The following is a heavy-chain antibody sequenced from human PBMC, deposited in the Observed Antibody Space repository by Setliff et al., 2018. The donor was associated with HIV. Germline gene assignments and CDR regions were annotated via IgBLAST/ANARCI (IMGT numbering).Heavy chain of an antibody. D-gene: IGHD1-26*01. Sequence: SLRLSCVVSGFNFSDDYMSWIRQAPGKGLEWVSYISSTGYADSVKGRFTISRDNAENSLYLQMKSLRAEDTAVYYCARSSGIMGGAFDIWGQGTMVTVSS. J-gene: IGHJ3*02. V-gene: IGHV3-11*06. CDR3: ARSSGIMGGAFDI. CDR2: ISSTG. CDR1: GFNFSDDY.